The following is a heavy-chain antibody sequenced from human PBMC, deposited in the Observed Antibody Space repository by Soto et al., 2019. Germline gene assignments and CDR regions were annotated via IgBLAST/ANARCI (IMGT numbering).Heavy chain of an antibody. CDR2: IDYSGSP. CDR1: GGSVNTNY. V-gene: IGHV4-59*02. Sequence: SETLSLTCTVSGGSVNTNYWTWIRQPPGRGPEWIGNIDYSGSPHYNPSLKSRVTMSIDMSKNQFSLRLNSVTAADTAVYYCARGRKDIVGPPDVFDIWGQGTMVTVS. J-gene: IGHJ3*02. CDR3: ARGRKDIVGPPDVFDI. D-gene: IGHD2-21*01.